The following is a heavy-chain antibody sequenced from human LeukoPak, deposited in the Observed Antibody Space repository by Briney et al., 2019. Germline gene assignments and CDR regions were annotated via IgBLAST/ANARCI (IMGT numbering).Heavy chain of an antibody. CDR3: ANGYCTNGVCYNYGMDV. V-gene: IGHV1-46*01. CDR2: INPSGGST. CDR1: GYTFTSYY. D-gene: IGHD2-8*01. J-gene: IGHJ6*02. Sequence: ASVKVSCKASGYTFTSYYMHWVRQAPGQGLEWMGIINPSGGSTSYAQKFQGRVTMTRDTSTSTVYMELSSLRSEDTAVYYCANGYCTNGVCYNYGMDVWGQGTTVTVSS.